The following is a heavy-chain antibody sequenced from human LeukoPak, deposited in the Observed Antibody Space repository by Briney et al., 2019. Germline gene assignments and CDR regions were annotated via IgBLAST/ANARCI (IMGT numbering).Heavy chain of an antibody. CDR1: GFTFSTYS. D-gene: IGHD6-19*01. CDR3: ARGSSSGWYYSHMDV. J-gene: IGHJ6*03. CDR2: ISPTSGTI. Sequence: GGSLRLSCAGSGFTFSTYSMNWVRLAPGKGLEWVSYISPTSGTIYYTDSVKGRFTISRDNAKNSLYLQMNSLTVEDTAVYYCARGSSSGWYYSHMDVWGKGTTVIVSS. V-gene: IGHV3-48*01.